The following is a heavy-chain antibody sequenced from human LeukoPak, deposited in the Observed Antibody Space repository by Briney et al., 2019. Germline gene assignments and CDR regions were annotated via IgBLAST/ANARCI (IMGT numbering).Heavy chain of an antibody. Sequence: SETLSLTCTVSGGSISSYYWSWIRQPPGKGLEWIGYIYYSGSTNYNPSLKSRVTISVDTSKNQFSLKLSSVTAADTAVYYCARTLSSGYPDYFYYMDVWGKGTTVTISS. J-gene: IGHJ6*03. CDR3: ARTLSSGYPDYFYYMDV. D-gene: IGHD3-22*01. CDR1: GGSISSYY. V-gene: IGHV4-59*01. CDR2: IYYSGST.